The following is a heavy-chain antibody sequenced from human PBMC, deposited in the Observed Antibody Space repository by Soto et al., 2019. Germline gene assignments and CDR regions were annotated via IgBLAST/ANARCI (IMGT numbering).Heavy chain of an antibody. Sequence: SETLSLTCTVSGDSITTNYWSWIRQPPGKGLEYIGYISYNGDIKYNPSLKSRVTVSLDTSKNQLSLRLSSVTAADTAVYYCTRETRESDYWGQGTLVTVSS. CDR3: TRETRESDY. J-gene: IGHJ4*02. CDR2: ISYNGDI. V-gene: IGHV4-59*01. CDR1: GDSITTNY.